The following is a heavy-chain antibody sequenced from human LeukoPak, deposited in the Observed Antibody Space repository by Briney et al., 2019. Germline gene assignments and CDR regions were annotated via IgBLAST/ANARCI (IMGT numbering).Heavy chain of an antibody. CDR2: IYHSGST. J-gene: IGHJ4*02. Sequence: SETLSLTCTVSGYSISSGYYWGWIRQPPGKGLEWIGSIYHSGSTYYNPSLKSRVTISVDTSKNQFSLKLSSVTAAGTAVYYCAREGIAAAGLPYYFDYWGQGTLVTVSS. V-gene: IGHV4-38-2*02. D-gene: IGHD6-13*01. CDR3: AREGIAAAGLPYYFDY. CDR1: GYSISSGYY.